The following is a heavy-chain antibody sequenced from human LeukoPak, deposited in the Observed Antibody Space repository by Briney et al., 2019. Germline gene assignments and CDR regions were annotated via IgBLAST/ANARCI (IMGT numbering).Heavy chain of an antibody. Sequence: GGSLRLSCAPSGFTVSNNYMSWVRRAAGKGLEWVSLIYSGGGTYYADSVKGRFTISRDNSKNTLYLQMNSLRAEDTAVYYCARNSGELGAWGQGTLVTVSS. CDR2: IYSGGGT. V-gene: IGHV3-53*01. D-gene: IGHD2-21*01. CDR1: GFTVSNNY. J-gene: IGHJ5*02. CDR3: ARNSGELGA.